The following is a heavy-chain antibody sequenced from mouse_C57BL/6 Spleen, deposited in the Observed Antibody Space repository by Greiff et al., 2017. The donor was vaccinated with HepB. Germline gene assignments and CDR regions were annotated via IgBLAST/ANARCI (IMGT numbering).Heavy chain of an antibody. J-gene: IGHJ3*01. Sequence: EVQLQQSGPGLVKPSQSLSLTCSVTGYSITSGYYWNWIRQFPGNKLEWMGYISYDGSNNYNPSLKNRISITRDTSKNQFFLKLNSVTTEDTATYYCASGLLLRSFAYWGQGTLVTVSA. CDR3: ASGLLLRSFAY. D-gene: IGHD1-1*01. CDR1: GYSITSGYY. CDR2: ISYDGSN. V-gene: IGHV3-6*01.